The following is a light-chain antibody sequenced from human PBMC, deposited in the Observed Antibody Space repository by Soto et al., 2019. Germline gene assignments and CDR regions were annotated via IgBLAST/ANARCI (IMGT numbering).Light chain of an antibody. CDR2: TAS. J-gene: IGKJ3*01. CDR1: QGISRW. V-gene: IGKV1-12*01. Sequence: IQMTQSPSSVSASVGDRVTITCRASQGISRWLVWYQQKPGKAPKLLIYTASKLQSGVPSRFSGSGSGVDFTLTISSLQPEDFATYYCQQANSFPFTFGPGTKVDIK. CDR3: QQANSFPFT.